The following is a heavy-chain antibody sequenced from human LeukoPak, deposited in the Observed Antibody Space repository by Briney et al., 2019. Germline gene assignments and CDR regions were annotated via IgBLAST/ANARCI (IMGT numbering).Heavy chain of an antibody. CDR3: AKKFRGTTVISGDYFDY. D-gene: IGHD4-17*01. V-gene: IGHV3-23*01. J-gene: IGHJ4*02. Sequence: PGGSLRLSCAASGFTFSDYAMSWVRQAPGQGLEWVSTISDDGSGTYYADSVKGRFTISRDNSENTLYLQMNSLRAEDTAVYYCAKKFRGTTVISGDYFDYWGQGTLVTVSS. CDR2: ISDDGSGT. CDR1: GFTFSDYA.